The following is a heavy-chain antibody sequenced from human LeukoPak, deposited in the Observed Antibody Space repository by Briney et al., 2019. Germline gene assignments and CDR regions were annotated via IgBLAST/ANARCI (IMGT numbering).Heavy chain of an antibody. CDR3: ARMEDDY. Sequence: SQTLSLTCTVSGASISSGEYYWSWIRQPAGKGLEWIGRIYTSGSTNYNPSLKSRVTISVDTSKNQFSLRLSSVTAADTAVYYCARMEDDYWGQGTLVTVSS. V-gene: IGHV4-61*02. J-gene: IGHJ4*02. D-gene: IGHD3-3*01. CDR2: IYTSGST. CDR1: GASISSGEYY.